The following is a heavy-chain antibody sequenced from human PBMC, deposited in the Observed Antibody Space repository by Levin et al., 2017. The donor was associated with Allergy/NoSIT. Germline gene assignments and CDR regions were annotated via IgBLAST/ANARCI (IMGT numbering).Heavy chain of an antibody. CDR2: IIPIFGTA. CDR1: GGTFSSYA. CDR3: ARGIAVAGTRAYYYYGMDV. J-gene: IGHJ6*02. D-gene: IGHD6-19*01. V-gene: IGHV1-69*01. Sequence: KISCKASGGTFSSYAISWVRQAPGQGLEWMGGIIPIFGTANYAQKFQGRVTITADESTSTAYMELSSLRSEDTAVYYCARGIAVAGTRAYYYYGMDVWGQGTTVTVSS.